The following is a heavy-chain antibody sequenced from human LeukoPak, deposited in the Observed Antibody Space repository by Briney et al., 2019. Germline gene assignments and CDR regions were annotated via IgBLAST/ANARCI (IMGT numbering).Heavy chain of an antibody. CDR2: INHSGST. CDR1: GFTFSSSA. V-gene: IGHV4-34*01. CDR3: ASIAVVVAATHYFDY. J-gene: IGHJ4*02. D-gene: IGHD2-15*01. Sequence: GSLRLSCAASGFTFSSSAMSWIRQPPGKGLEWIGEINHSGSTNYNPSLKSRVTISVDTSKNQFSLKLSSVTAADTAVYYCASIAVVVAATHYFDYWGQGTLVTVSP.